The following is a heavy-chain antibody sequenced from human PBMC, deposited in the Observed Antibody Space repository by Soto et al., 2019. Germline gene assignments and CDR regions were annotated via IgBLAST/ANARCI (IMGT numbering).Heavy chain of an antibody. CDR3: ARDVSNSVDY. CDR2: IGSDGRST. CDR1: GFTFSTYW. Sequence: EVQLVESGGGLVQPGGSLRLSCAASGFTFSTYWMHWVRQVAGKGLVWVSRIGSDGRSTNYADSVKDRFTISRDNAKNTLYLQMNRLRGEDTAVYYCARDVSNSVDYWGQGTLVTVSS. V-gene: IGHV3-74*01. J-gene: IGHJ4*02. D-gene: IGHD4-4*01.